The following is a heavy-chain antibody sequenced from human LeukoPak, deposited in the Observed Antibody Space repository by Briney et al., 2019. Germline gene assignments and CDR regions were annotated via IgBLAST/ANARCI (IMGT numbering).Heavy chain of an antibody. D-gene: IGHD6-6*01. Sequence: GGSLRLSCAASEFTFSSYDMYWVRQAPGKGLVWVSRINSDGSSTSYADSVKGRFTISRDNAKNTLYLQMNSLRAEDTAVYYCARAQYSSSREIAVYYFDCWGQGTLVTVSS. CDR1: EFTFSSYD. CDR3: ARAQYSSSREIAVYYFDC. J-gene: IGHJ4*02. V-gene: IGHV3-74*01. CDR2: INSDGSST.